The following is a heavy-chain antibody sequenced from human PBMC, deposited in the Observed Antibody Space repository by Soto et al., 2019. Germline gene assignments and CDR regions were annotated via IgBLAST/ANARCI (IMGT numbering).Heavy chain of an antibody. D-gene: IGHD3-10*01. Sequence: EVQLVQSGAEVKKPGESLKISCKGSGYSFTSYWIGWVRQMPGKGLEWMGIIYPGDSDTRYSPSFQGQVTISADKSISTAYLQWSSLKASDTAMYYCARSNTYYYVSGIPGPGWFDPWGQGTLVTVSS. J-gene: IGHJ5*02. CDR1: GYSFTSYW. CDR2: IYPGDSDT. CDR3: ARSNTYYYVSGIPGPGWFDP. V-gene: IGHV5-51*03.